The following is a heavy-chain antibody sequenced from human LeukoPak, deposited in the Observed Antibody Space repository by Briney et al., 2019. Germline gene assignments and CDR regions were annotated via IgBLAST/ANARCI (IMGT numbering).Heavy chain of an antibody. D-gene: IGHD3-10*01. CDR1: GFTFDDYA. CDR2: ISWDGVST. CDR3: AYGSGSNYYGMDV. Sequence: GGSLRLSCAASGFTFDDYAMHWVRQAPGKGLEWVSLISWDGVSTYYADSVKGRFTISRDNSKNSLYLQMNSLRAEDTALYYCAYGSGSNYYGMDVWGQGTTVTVSS. J-gene: IGHJ6*02. V-gene: IGHV3-43D*03.